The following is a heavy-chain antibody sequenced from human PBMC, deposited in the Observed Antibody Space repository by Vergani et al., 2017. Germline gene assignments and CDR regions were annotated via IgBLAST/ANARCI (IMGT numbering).Heavy chain of an antibody. CDR3: ASLTVTTEAGDFDY. J-gene: IGHJ4*02. CDR1: GGSISSYC. Sequence: QVQLQESGPGLVKPSETLSLTCTVSGGSISSYCWSWIRQPPGKGLEWIGYIYYSGSTNYNPSLKSRVTISVDTSKNQFSLKRSSVTAADTAVYYCASLTVTTEAGDFDYWGQGTLVTVSS. D-gene: IGHD4-17*01. CDR2: IYYSGST. V-gene: IGHV4-59*01.